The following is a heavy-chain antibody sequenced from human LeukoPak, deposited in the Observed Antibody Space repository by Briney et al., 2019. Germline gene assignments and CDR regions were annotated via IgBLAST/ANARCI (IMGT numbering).Heavy chain of an antibody. CDR2: IYPGDSDT. CDR3: ARHSYGIYYYYGMDV. CDR1: GYSFTSYW. J-gene: IGHJ6*02. Sequence: GESLKISCKGSGYSFTSYWIGWVRQMPGKGLEWMGIIYPGDSDTRYSPSFQGQVTISADKSISTAYPQWSSLKASDTAMYYCARHSYGIYYYYGMDVWGQGTTVTVSS. D-gene: IGHD5-18*01. V-gene: IGHV5-51*01.